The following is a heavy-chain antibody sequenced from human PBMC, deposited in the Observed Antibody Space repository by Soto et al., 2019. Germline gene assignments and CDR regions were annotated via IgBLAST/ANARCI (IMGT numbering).Heavy chain of an antibody. V-gene: IGHV3-33*01. J-gene: IGHJ4*02. Sequence: TGGSLRLSCAASGFTFSSYGMHWVRQAPGKGLEWVAVIWYDGSNKYYADSVKGRFTISRDNSKNTLYLQMNSLRAEDTAVYYCARFRGYYYDSSGNLDYWGQGTLVTVSS. CDR2: IWYDGSNK. D-gene: IGHD3-22*01. CDR1: GFTFSSYG. CDR3: ARFRGYYYDSSGNLDY.